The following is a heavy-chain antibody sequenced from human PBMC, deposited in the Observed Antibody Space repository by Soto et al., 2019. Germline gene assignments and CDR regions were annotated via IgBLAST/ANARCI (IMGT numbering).Heavy chain of an antibody. D-gene: IGHD2-2*01. Sequence: GSVRLSCAASGFTVSSYAMSWVRQAPGKGLEWVSAISGSGGSTYYADSVKGRFTISRDNSKNTLYLQMNSLRAEDTAVYYCAKPPRYCSSTSCFHNFDYWGQGTLVTVSS. V-gene: IGHV3-23*01. J-gene: IGHJ4*02. CDR2: ISGSGGST. CDR1: GFTVSSYA. CDR3: AKPPRYCSSTSCFHNFDY.